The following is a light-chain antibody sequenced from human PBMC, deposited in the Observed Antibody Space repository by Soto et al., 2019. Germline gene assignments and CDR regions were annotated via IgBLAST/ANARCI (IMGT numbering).Light chain of an antibody. V-gene: IGKV1-5*03. J-gene: IGKJ4*01. CDR3: QQYNRYSVH. CDR1: QSISNW. CDR2: DAS. Sequence: DFQLTQSPSTLSAAGGDRVTITCRASQSISNWLVWYQQKPGKAPKFLIYDASTLETGVPSRFSGSGYGTEVTLTIGSLQPDDFATYYCQQYNRYSVHFGGGTKVEMK.